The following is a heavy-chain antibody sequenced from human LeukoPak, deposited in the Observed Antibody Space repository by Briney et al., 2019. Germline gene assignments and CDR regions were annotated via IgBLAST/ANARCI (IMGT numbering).Heavy chain of an antibody. CDR1: GYTFTGYY. CDR2: INPNSGGT. D-gene: IGHD3-16*01. Sequence: ASVKVPCKASGYTFTGYYMHWVRQAPGQGLEWMGWINPNSGGTNYAQKFQGRVTMTRNTSINTAYLELSSLRSDDTAVYFCARGVGGLGNMDVWGEGTTVIVSS. V-gene: IGHV1-2*02. J-gene: IGHJ6*03. CDR3: ARGVGGLGNMDV.